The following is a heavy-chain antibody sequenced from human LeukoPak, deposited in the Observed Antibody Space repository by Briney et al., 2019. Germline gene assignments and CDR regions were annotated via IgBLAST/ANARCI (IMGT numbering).Heavy chain of an antibody. CDR2: IYYSGST. D-gene: IGHD3-22*01. CDR1: GGSISSYY. CDR3: ARLVVVTQGAVLPPYYYYGMDV. Sequence: SETLSLTCTVAGGSISSYYWSWIRQPPGKGLEWIGYIYYSGSTNYNPSLKSRVTISVDTSKNQFSLKLSSVTAADTAVYYCARLVVVTQGAVLPPYYYYGMDVWGQGTTVTVSS. V-gene: IGHV4-59*08. J-gene: IGHJ6*02.